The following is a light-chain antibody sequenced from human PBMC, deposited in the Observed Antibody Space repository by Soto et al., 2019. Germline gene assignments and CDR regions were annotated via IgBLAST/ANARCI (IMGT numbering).Light chain of an antibody. CDR3: QSYDFSLGGSVI. V-gene: IGLV1-40*01. Sequence: QSVLTQPPSVSGAPGRGVTISCTGSRSNIGAGADVHWYQQFPGSAPKLLIYVNNNRPSGVPDRFSGSKSDTSASLAITGLQAEDEAEYFCQSYDFSLGGSVIFGGGTKLTVL. CDR1: RSNIGAGAD. J-gene: IGLJ2*01. CDR2: VNN.